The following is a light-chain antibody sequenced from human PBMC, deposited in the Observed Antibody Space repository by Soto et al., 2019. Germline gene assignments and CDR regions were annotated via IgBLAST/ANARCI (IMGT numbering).Light chain of an antibody. Sequence: EIVLTQSPATLSLSPGEGATLSCRASQSVSSYLAWYQQKPGQAPRLLIYDASNRATGIPARFSGSGSGTDFTLTISSLEPEDFAVYYCQQRSNWPVTIGLVTKVEV. J-gene: IGKJ1*01. CDR1: QSVSSY. CDR3: QQRSNWPVT. CDR2: DAS. V-gene: IGKV3-11*01.